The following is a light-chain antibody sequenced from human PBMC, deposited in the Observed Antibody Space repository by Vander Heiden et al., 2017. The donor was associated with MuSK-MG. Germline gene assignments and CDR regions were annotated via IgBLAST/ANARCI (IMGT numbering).Light chain of an antibody. CDR1: QSVLYSSNNKNY. CDR2: WAS. V-gene: IGKV4-1*01. CDR3: QQCYNTPRP. Sequence: DIVMTHSPHSSPLPLGERATINCKSSQSVLYSSNNKNYLAWYQQKPGQPPKLLIYWASTRESGVPDRFSGRGSGTDFTLTISSLQAEDVAVYYCQQCYNTPRPFGQGTRVGIK. J-gene: IGKJ5*01.